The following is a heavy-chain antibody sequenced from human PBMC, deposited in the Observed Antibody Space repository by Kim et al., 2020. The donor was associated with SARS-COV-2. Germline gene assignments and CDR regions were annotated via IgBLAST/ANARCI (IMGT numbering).Heavy chain of an antibody. CDR1: GSSLTTTGVC. J-gene: IGHJ3*02. CDR3: ARRHRLGPSDAFHI. Sequence: SGPTLVKPSETLTLTCTLSGSSLTTTGVCVSWIRQPPGKALEWLARIDWDDDKFYSDSLQSRLSISTDTSKTQVVLALTNVGPEDTATYYCARRHRLGPSDAFHIWGQGTTVTVSS. V-gene: IGHV2-70*17. D-gene: IGHD7-27*01. CDR2: IDWDDDK.